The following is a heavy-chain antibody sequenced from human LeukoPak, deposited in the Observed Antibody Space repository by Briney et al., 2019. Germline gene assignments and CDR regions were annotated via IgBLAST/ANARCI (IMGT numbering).Heavy chain of an antibody. D-gene: IGHD3-22*01. Sequence: GGSLRLSCAASGFTFSDYYMSWIRQAPGKGLEWVSYISSSGSTIYYADSVKGRFTISRDNTKNSLYLQMSSLRDEDTAVYYCARTPARGSGYFSDASDIWGQGTMVTVSS. CDR3: ARTPARGSGYFSDASDI. V-gene: IGHV3-11*01. CDR1: GFTFSDYY. CDR2: ISSSGSTI. J-gene: IGHJ3*02.